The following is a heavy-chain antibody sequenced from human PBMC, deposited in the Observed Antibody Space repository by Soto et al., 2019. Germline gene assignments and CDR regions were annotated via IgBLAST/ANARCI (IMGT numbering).Heavy chain of an antibody. CDR1: GFNFDNYG. CDR2: IKNDGTST. Sequence: GXSMRLACVASGFNFDNYGMSWVRQAPGEGLEWVSAIKNDGTSTYYAASVEDRFTISRDNSKNTLYLQLNSLRAEDTAVYYCAQLGLMTFSHKHYFNHWGRGTLVTVSS. CDR3: AQLGLMTFSHKHYFNH. J-gene: IGHJ4*02. D-gene: IGHD3-16*01. V-gene: IGHV3-23*01.